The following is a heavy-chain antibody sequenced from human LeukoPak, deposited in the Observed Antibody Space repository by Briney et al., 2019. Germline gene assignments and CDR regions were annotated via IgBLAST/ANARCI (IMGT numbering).Heavy chain of an antibody. CDR2: ISYDGSNK. CDR1: GFTFSSYG. CDR3: AKSHSSAYPHFGY. V-gene: IGHV3-30*18. J-gene: IGHJ4*02. Sequence: GGSLRLSCAASGFTFSSYGMHWVRRAPGKGLEWVAVISYDGSNKYYADSVKGRFTISRDNSKNTLYLQMNSLRAEDTAVYYCAKSHSSAYPHFGYWGQGTLVTVSS. D-gene: IGHD3-22*01.